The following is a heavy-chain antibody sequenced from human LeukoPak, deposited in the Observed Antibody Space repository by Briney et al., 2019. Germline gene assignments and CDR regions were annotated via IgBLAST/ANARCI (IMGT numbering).Heavy chain of an antibody. V-gene: IGHV3-23*01. D-gene: IGHD6-19*01. CDR3: VKERDRGTDVADDFDF. CDR2: IARDDFT. Sequence: GASLRLSCVASGFTFMDYSMAWVRQLPGGGLEWVSAIARDDFTVYPDPLKGRFTISRDNSRNTLYLQMNTLRAEDTAVYYCVKERDRGTDVADDFDFWGQGTLVTVSS. CDR1: GFTFMDYS. J-gene: IGHJ4*02.